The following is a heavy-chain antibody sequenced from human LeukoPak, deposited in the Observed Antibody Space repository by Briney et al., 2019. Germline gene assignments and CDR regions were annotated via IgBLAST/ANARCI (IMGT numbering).Heavy chain of an antibody. J-gene: IGHJ4*02. CDR3: ARTTVVRHFDY. CDR1: GGSFSGYY. CDR2: INHSGST. V-gene: IGHV4-34*01. D-gene: IGHD4-23*01. Sequence: SETLSLTCAVYGGSFSGYYWSWIRQPPGKGLEWIGEINHSGSTNHNPSLKSRVTISVDTSKNQFSLKLSSVTAADTAVYYCARTTVVRHFDYWGQGTLVTVSS.